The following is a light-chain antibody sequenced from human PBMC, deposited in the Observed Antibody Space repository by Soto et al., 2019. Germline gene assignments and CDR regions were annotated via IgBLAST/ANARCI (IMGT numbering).Light chain of an antibody. Sequence: EIVLTQSPGTLSLSPGERATLSCRASQSVSYYLAWYQQKPGQAPRLLIYDASSRATGVPDRFSGSGSGTDFTLTISRLEPEDFAVYYCQQYVTSSPRTFGQGTKVDIK. V-gene: IGKV3-20*01. J-gene: IGKJ1*01. CDR2: DAS. CDR3: QQYVTSSPRT. CDR1: QSVSYY.